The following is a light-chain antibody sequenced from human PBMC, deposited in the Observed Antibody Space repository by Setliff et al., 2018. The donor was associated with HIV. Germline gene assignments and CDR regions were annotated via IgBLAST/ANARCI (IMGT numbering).Light chain of an antibody. J-gene: IGLJ1*01. V-gene: IGLV2-23*01. CDR1: SSDVGGYIY. CDR2: EGT. Sequence: LAQPRSVSGSPGQSITISCTGASSDVGGYIYVSWYQQHPGKAPKLIIFEGTKRLSGVSNRFSGSNSGNTASLTISGLQLEDEADYYCCSHAGGNTYIFGSGTK. CDR3: CSHAGGNTYI.